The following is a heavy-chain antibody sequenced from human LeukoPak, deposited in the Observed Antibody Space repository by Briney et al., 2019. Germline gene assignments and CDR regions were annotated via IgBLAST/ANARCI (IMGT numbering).Heavy chain of an antibody. J-gene: IGHJ4*02. CDR1: GFTFSSYG. Sequence: GGSLRLSFAASGFTFSSYGMHWVRQAPGKGLEWEAFIRYDGSNKYYADSVKGRFTISRDNSKNTLYLQVNSLRGEDTAVYYCAKAFWYQLPAFDYWGQGTLVTVSS. D-gene: IGHD2-2*01. V-gene: IGHV3-30*02. CDR2: IRYDGSNK. CDR3: AKAFWYQLPAFDY.